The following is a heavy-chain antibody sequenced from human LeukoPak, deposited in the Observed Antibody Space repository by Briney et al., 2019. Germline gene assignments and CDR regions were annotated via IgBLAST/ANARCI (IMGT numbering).Heavy chain of an antibody. CDR3: ARGPTYCSSSSCLQGE. D-gene: IGHD2-15*01. Sequence: SETLSLTCTVSGGSISSGSYYWSWIRQPAGKGLEWIGRIYTSGSTNYNPSLKSRVTISVDTSKNQFPLKLSSVTAADTAVYYCARGPTYCSSSSCLQGEWGQGTLVTVSS. J-gene: IGHJ4*02. CDR2: IYTSGST. CDR1: GGSISSGSYY. V-gene: IGHV4-61*02.